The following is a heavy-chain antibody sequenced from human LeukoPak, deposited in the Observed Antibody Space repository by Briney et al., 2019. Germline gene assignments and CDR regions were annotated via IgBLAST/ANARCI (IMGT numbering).Heavy chain of an antibody. Sequence: PGGSLRLSCAASGFTFSSYAMNWVSQAPGKGLEWVSVISGGGGSTYYADSVKGRFTISRDNSKNTLYLQMNSLRAEDTAVYYCAKESDDSSVYYYGPTPSPLDSWGQGTLVTVSS. D-gene: IGHD3-22*01. CDR3: AKESDDSSVYYYGPTPSPLDS. J-gene: IGHJ4*02. CDR1: GFTFSSYA. V-gene: IGHV3-23*01. CDR2: ISGGGGST.